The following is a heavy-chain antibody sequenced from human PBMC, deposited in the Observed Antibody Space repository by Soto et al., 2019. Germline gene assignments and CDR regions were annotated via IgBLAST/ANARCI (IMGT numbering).Heavy chain of an antibody. V-gene: IGHV1-69*06. CDR3: ASSSGNNYGVGTNYYFDY. CDR1: GGTFSTYS. D-gene: IGHD1-26*01. J-gene: IGHJ4*02. Sequence: QVQLVQSGAEVKKPVSSVKVSCKTSGGTFSTYSIVWVRQAPGEGLEWMGGIIPIFGTANYAQKFQDRVTITADKSTNTAFMELSSLKSEDTAMYYCASSSGNNYGVGTNYYFDYWGQGTLVPVSS. CDR2: IIPIFGTA.